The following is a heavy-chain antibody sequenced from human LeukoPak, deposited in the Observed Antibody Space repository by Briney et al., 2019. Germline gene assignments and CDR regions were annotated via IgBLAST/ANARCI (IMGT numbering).Heavy chain of an antibody. V-gene: IGHV3-21*01. Sequence: PGGSLRLSCAASGFTFSSYAMSWVRQAPGKGLEWVSSISSSSSYIYYADSVKGRFTISRDNAKNSLYLQMNSLRAEDTAVYYCAREDPCSGGSCYSEVDYWGQGTLVTVSS. J-gene: IGHJ4*02. CDR2: ISSSSSYI. CDR3: AREDPCSGGSCYSEVDY. D-gene: IGHD2-15*01. CDR1: GFTFSSYA.